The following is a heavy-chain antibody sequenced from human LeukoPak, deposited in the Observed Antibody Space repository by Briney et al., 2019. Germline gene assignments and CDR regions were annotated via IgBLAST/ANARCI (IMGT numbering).Heavy chain of an antibody. CDR3: ARTYYYDSSGPPGGWFDP. J-gene: IGHJ5*02. V-gene: IGHV1-69*04. D-gene: IGHD3-22*01. CDR1: GGTFSSYA. Sequence: SVTVSCTASGGTFSSYAISWVRQAPGQGLEWMGRIIPILGIANYAQKFQGRVTITADKSTSTAYMELSSLRSEDTAVYYCARTYYYDSSGPPGGWFDPWGQGTLVTVSS. CDR2: IIPILGIA.